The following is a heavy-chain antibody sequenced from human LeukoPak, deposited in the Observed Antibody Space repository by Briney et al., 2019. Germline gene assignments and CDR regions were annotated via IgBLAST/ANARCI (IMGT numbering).Heavy chain of an antibody. Sequence: PGGSLRLSCAASGFTFSSYGMHWVRQAPGKGLEWVAVIWYDGSNKYYADSVKGRFTISRDNSKNTLCLQMNSLTAEDTAVYYCAKEEEAYCGGDCYSTAGYWGQGTLVTVSS. J-gene: IGHJ4*02. CDR3: AKEEEAYCGGDCYSTAGY. CDR1: GFTFSSYG. V-gene: IGHV3-33*06. D-gene: IGHD2-21*02. CDR2: IWYDGSNK.